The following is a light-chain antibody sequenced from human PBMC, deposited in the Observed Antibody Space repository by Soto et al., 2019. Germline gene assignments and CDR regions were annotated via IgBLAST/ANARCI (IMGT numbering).Light chain of an antibody. CDR2: GGS. J-gene: IGKJ1*01. CDR1: QSVSSTF. V-gene: IGKV3-20*01. CDR3: GQFVSAPPRT. Sequence: EIVLTQSPGTLSLSPGERATLSCRASQSVSSTFLAWYRQNPGQTPRLLIFGGSNRATGIPDRFSGSGSGTDFTLTITRLEPEDFAVYYCGQFVSAPPRTFGQGTTVEI.